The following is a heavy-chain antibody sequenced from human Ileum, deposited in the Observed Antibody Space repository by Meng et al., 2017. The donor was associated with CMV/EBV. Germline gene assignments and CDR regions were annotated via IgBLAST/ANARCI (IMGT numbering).Heavy chain of an antibody. D-gene: IGHD3-10*01. CDR3: ARAVAGWYFDL. CDR2: IYYSGST. J-gene: IGHJ2*01. Sequence: QVQLRESGPGLVKPSQTLSLTCTVSGGSISSGDYYWSWIRQPPGKGLEWIGYIYYSGSTYYNPSLKSRVTISVDTSKNQFSLDLRSGTAADTAVYYCARAVAGWYFDLWGRGTLVTVSS. CDR1: GGSISSGDYY. V-gene: IGHV4-30-4*08.